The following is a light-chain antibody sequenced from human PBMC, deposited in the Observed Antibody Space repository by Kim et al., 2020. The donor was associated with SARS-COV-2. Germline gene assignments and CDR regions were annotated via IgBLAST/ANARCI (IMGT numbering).Light chain of an antibody. J-gene: IGLJ3*02. CDR2: DVS. Sequence: GQSVPISCPGTSSDVGGYDLVSWYQQHPGNAPKLMLCDVSNRPSGVPDRFSGSKSGNTASLTISGLQADDEADYYCCSYAGSYTWVFGGGTQLTVL. CDR1: SSDVGGYDL. CDR3: CSYAGSYTWV. V-gene: IGLV2-11*03.